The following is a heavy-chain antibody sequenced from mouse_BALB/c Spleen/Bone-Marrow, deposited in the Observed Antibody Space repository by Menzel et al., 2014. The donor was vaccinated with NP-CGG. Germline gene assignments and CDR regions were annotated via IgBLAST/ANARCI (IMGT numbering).Heavy chain of an antibody. CDR2: IDPANGNA. V-gene: IGHV14-3*02. D-gene: IGHD2-3*01. CDR3: AIYFYFDY. Sequence: EVKLVESGAELVKPGASVRLSCTASGFNIKDTYMHWVKQRPDQGLEWIGRIDPANGNAKHDPKFQGKAAITADTPSNTTYLQLSSLTSEDTAVYYCAIYFYFDYWGQGTTLTVSS. J-gene: IGHJ2*01. CDR1: GFNIKDTY.